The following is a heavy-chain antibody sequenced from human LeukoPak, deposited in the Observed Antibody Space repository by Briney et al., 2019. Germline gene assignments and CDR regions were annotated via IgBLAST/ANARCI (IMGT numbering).Heavy chain of an antibody. CDR3: AKHPY. J-gene: IGHJ4*02. CDR2: ISGSGRNT. CDR1: EFTFSNYA. V-gene: IGHV3-23*01. Sequence: GGSLRLSCAASEFTFSNYAMIWVRQAPGKGLEWVSAISGSGRNTYYADSVKGRFISSRDNSKNTLYLQVNSLRAEDTALYYCAKHPYWGQGTLVTVSS.